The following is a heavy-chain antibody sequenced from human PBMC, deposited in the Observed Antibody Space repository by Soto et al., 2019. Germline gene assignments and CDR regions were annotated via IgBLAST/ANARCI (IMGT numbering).Heavy chain of an antibody. D-gene: IGHD2-2*01. CDR1: GGSFSGYY. CDR2: INHSGST. J-gene: IGHJ4*02. V-gene: IGHV4-34*01. Sequence: QVQLQQWGAGLLKPSETLSLTCAVYGGSFSGYYWSWIRQPPGKGLEWIGEINHSGSTNYNPSLKSRVTISVDTPKNQFSLKLSSVTAADTAVYYCARSYCSSTSCRDFDYWGQGTLVTVSS. CDR3: ARSYCSSTSCRDFDY.